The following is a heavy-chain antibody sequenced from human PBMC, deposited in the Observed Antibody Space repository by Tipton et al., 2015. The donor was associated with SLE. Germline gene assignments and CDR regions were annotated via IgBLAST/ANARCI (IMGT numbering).Heavy chain of an antibody. V-gene: IGHV3-9*01. Sequence: SLRLSCAASGFTFDDYAMHWVRQGPGKGLEWVSGISWNSGSIGYADSVKSRFTISRDNAKNSLYLQMNSLRAEDTALYYCTKDSGRYSSGWYYLDYWGQGTLVIVSS. CDR1: GFTFDDYA. CDR2: ISWNSGSI. D-gene: IGHD6-19*01. CDR3: TKDSGRYSSGWYYLDY. J-gene: IGHJ4*02.